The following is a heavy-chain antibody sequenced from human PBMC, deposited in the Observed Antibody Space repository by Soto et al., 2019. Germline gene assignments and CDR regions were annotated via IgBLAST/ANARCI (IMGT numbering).Heavy chain of an antibody. V-gene: IGHV4-59*01. CDR1: GGSISSYY. J-gene: IGHJ4*02. D-gene: IGHD2-21*02. Sequence: SETLSLTCTVSGGSISSYYWSWIRQPPGRGLKWIGYIYYSGSTNYNPSLKSRVTISVDTSKNQFSLKLSSVTAADTAVYYCARVLPNCGGDCMGFDYWGQGTLVTVSS. CDR3: ARVLPNCGGDCMGFDY. CDR2: IYYSGST.